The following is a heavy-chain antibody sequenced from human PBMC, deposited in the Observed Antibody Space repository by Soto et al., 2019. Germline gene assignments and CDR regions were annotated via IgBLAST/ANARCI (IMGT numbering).Heavy chain of an antibody. Sequence: ASVKVSCKASGYTFTGYYMHWVRQAPGQGLEWMGWINPNSGGTNYAQKFQGWVTMTRDTSISTAYMELSRLRSDDTAVYYCARARPFNYYYYGMDVWGQGTTVTVSS. J-gene: IGHJ6*02. V-gene: IGHV1-2*04. CDR1: GYTFTGYY. CDR2: INPNSGGT. CDR3: ARARPFNYYYYGMDV.